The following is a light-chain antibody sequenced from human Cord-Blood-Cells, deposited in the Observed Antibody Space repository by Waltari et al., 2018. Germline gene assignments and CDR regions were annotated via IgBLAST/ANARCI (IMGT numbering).Light chain of an antibody. CDR3: QQYYSTPQT. Sequence: DIVMTQSPDSLAVSLGERATINCKSSQSVLYSSNNKNYLAWYQQKPGQPPKLLIYWASPRESGVPDRFRCSGSGTDFTLTISSLQAEDVAVYYCQQYYSTPQTFGQGTKVEIK. V-gene: IGKV4-1*01. CDR1: QSVLYSSNNKNY. J-gene: IGKJ1*01. CDR2: WAS.